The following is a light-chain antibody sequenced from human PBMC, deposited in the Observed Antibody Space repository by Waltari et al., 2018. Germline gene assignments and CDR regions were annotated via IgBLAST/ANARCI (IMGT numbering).Light chain of an antibody. V-gene: IGLV2-14*01. CDR3: NSYTSSSTLCV. Sequence: QSALTQPASVSGSPGQSITISCTGTSSDVGGYNFVSWYQQHPGKAPKLMIYDVTKRPSGVSDRFSGSKSGNTASLTISGLQAEDEADYYCNSYTSSSTLCVFGGGTKLTVL. CDR2: DVT. CDR1: SSDVGGYNF. J-gene: IGLJ3*02.